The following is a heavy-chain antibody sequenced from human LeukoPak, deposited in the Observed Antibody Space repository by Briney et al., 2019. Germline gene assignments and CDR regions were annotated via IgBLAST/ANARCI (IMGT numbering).Heavy chain of an antibody. V-gene: IGHV3-48*03. D-gene: IGHD6-19*01. CDR1: GFTFSSYE. J-gene: IGHJ4*02. CDR3: AKAYSSGWYADY. Sequence: GGSLRLSCAASGFTFSSYEMNWVRQAPGKGLEWVSYISSSGSTIYYADSVKGRFTISRDNSKNTLYLQMNSLRAEDTAVYYCAKAYSSGWYADYWGQGTLVTVSS. CDR2: ISSSGSTI.